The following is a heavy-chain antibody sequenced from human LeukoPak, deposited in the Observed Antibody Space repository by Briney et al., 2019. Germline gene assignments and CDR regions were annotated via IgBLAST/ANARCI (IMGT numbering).Heavy chain of an antibody. V-gene: IGHV3-23*01. CDR2: VSGSGGAT. J-gene: IGHJ4*02. CDR1: GFTFDTYA. D-gene: IGHD3-16*01. CDR3: ALFTWHLALDY. Sequence: GGSLRLSCVASGFTFDTYAMSWVRQAPGKGLEWVATVSGSGGATYYADSVKGRFTVSRDNSNNIVYLQLNSLRAEDTAVYYCALFTWHLALDYWGQGTLVTVSS.